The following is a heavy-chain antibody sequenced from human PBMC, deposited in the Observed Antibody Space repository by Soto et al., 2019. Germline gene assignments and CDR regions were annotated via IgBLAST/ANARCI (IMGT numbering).Heavy chain of an antibody. V-gene: IGHV4-34*01. CDR3: ARGYYDFWSGYYTTRPHFDY. CDR2: INHSGST. CDR1: GGSFSGYY. J-gene: IGHJ4*02. D-gene: IGHD3-3*01. Sequence: SETLSLTCAVYGGSFSGYYWSWIRQPPGKGLEWIGEINHSGSTNYNPSLKSRVTISVDTSKNQFSLKLSSVTATDTAVYYCARGYYDFWSGYYTTRPHFDYWGQGTLVTVSS.